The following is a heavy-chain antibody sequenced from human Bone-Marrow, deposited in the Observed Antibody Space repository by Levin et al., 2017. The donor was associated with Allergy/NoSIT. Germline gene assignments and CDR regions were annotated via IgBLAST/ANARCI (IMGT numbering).Heavy chain of an antibody. V-gene: IGHV4-30-4*01. CDR3: ARDPAVGGRKYSFDY. J-gene: IGHJ4*02. Sequence: PSETLSLTCSVSGASISDNGYYWNWIRQPPGKGLEWIGYIYYSGSTYTIPSLNSRVTISVDTPKNQFSLELRSVTAADTAVYFCARDPAVGGRKYSFDYWGQGALVTVSS. CDR2: IYYSGST. D-gene: IGHD3-16*01. CDR1: GASISDNGYY.